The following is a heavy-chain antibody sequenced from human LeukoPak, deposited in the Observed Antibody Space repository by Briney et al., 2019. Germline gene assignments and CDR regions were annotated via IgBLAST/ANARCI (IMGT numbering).Heavy chain of an antibody. V-gene: IGHV4-59*11. CDR1: GGSLSGHY. CDR3: ARLLDNDISGDPDSFDV. J-gene: IGHJ3*01. Sequence: MPSETLSLTCTVSGGSLSGHYWSWIRQPPGKRLEWIGYVNYTGRTKYNPYLQSRVIISKDTSQSQFSLKLTSVTSPDTAVYSCARLLDNDISGDPDSFDVLGQ. CDR2: VNYTGRT. D-gene: IGHD3-22*01.